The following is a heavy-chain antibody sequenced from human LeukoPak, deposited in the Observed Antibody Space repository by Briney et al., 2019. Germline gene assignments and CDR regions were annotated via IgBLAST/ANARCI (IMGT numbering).Heavy chain of an antibody. J-gene: IGHJ4*02. D-gene: IGHD3-16*01. CDR2: IHPSSGDI. CDR1: GYTFTGCY. Sequence: ASVKVSCKASGYTFTGCYMQWVRQAPGQGLEWMGWIHPSSGDINYSQKFQGRVTMTRDTSISTAYMELSRLTSDDTAVYYCARVRGYDYVWGSCPYWGQGTLVTVSS. V-gene: IGHV1-2*02. CDR3: ARVRGYDYVWGSCPY.